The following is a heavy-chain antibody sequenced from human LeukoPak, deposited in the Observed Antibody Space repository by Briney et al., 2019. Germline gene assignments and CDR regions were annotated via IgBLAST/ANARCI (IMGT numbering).Heavy chain of an antibody. CDR1: GGSISSGGYY. CDR2: IYYSGST. Sequence: PSETLSLTCTVSGGSISSGGYYWSWIRQHPGKGLEWIGYIYYSGSTCYNPSLKSRVTISVDTSKNQFSLKLSSVTAADTAVYYCARDKEGSGWHRPFDYWGQGTLVTVSS. J-gene: IGHJ4*02. V-gene: IGHV4-31*03. CDR3: ARDKEGSGWHRPFDY. D-gene: IGHD6-19*01.